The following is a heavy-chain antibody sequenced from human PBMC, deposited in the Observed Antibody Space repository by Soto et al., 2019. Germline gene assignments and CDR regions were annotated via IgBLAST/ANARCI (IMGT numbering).Heavy chain of an antibody. CDR3: VRWPEY. V-gene: IGHV3-74*01. J-gene: IGHJ4*01. Sequence: EVQLVESGGGLVQPGGSLRLSCAASGFTFSRDWMHWVRQAPGKGLVWVSRVNSDGSTINYADSVKGRFTITRDKAKNTLYLQMNSLRVDDTAKYYCVRWPEYWGQGTLVTESS. D-gene: IGHD2-15*01. CDR2: VNSDGSTI. CDR1: GFTFSRDW.